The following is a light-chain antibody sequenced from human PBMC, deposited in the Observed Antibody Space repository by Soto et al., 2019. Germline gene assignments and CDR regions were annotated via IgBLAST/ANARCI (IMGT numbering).Light chain of an antibody. CDR2: AAS. Sequence: AIRMTQSPSSLSASTGERVTITCRASQGISSYLAWYQQKPGKAPKLLIYAASTLQSGVPSRFSGSGSGTDFTLTISCLQSEDFATYYCQQYNSYSPSCGQGTKVDIK. CDR3: QQYNSYSPS. J-gene: IGKJ1*01. CDR1: QGISSY. V-gene: IGKV1-8*01.